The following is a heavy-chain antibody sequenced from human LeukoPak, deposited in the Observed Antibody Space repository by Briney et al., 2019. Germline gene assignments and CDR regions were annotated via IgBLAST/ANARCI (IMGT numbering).Heavy chain of an antibody. CDR2: ISYDGSNK. Sequence: GRSLRLSCAASGFTFSSYAMHWVRQAPGKGLEWVAVISYDGSNKYYADSVKGRFTISRDNSKNTLYLQMNSLRAEDTAVYYCARDLPFAYWGQGTLVTVSS. CDR1: GFTFSSYA. J-gene: IGHJ4*02. D-gene: IGHD3-10*01. CDR3: ARDLPFAY. V-gene: IGHV3-30-3*01.